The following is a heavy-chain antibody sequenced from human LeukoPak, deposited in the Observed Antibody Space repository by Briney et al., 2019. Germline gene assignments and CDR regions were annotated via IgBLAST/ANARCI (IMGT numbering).Heavy chain of an antibody. Sequence: SETLSLTCAVYGGSFSGYYWSWIRQPPGKGLEWIGEINHSGSTNYNPSLKSRVTISVDTSKNQFSLKLGSVTAADTAVYYCARGASGYWFDPWGQGTLVTVSS. CDR3: ARGASGYWFDP. CDR2: INHSGST. J-gene: IGHJ5*02. CDR1: GGSFSGYY. V-gene: IGHV4-34*01. D-gene: IGHD3-22*01.